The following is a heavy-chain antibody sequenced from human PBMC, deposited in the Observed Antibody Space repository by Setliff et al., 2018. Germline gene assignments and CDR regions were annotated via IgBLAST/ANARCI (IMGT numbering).Heavy chain of an antibody. V-gene: IGHV4-4*08. Sequence: PSETLSLTCTVSGGSITSYYWSWIRQPPGKGLEWIGYIYASGSTNYNPSLKSRDTIITDESTSTAYMELSSLRTEDTAVYYCAREGVDTRSSTDYRYYMDVWGKGTTVTVSS. D-gene: IGHD5-18*01. CDR1: GGSITSYY. J-gene: IGHJ6*03. CDR3: AREGVDTRSSTDYRYYMDV. CDR2: IYASGST.